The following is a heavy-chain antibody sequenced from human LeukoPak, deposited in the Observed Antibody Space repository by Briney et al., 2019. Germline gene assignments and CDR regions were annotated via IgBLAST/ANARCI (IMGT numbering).Heavy chain of an antibody. CDR1: GFTFSSYS. D-gene: IGHD2-15*01. J-gene: IGHJ6*03. CDR2: ITSNTNYI. Sequence: GGSLRLSCAASGFTFSSYSMNWVRQAPGTGLEWVSSITSNTNYIYYADSVKGRFTISRDNAKNSLYLQMNSLRAEDTAVYYCARESRSRVYYYYMDVWGKGTTVTVSS. CDR3: ARESRSRVYYYYMDV. V-gene: IGHV3-21*01.